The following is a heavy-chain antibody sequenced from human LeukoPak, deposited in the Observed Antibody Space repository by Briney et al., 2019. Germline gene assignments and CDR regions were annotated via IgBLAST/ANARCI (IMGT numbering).Heavy chain of an antibody. D-gene: IGHD3-3*01. CDR2: ISSSGSTI. Sequence: GGSLRLSCAASGFTFSDYYMSWIRQAPGEGLEWVSYISSSGSTIYYADSVKGRFTISRDNAKNSLYLQMNSLRAEDTAVYYCARDRLRIFGVVTYMFDYWGQGTLVTVSS. J-gene: IGHJ4*02. CDR3: ARDRLRIFGVVTYMFDY. CDR1: GFTFSDYY. V-gene: IGHV3-11*01.